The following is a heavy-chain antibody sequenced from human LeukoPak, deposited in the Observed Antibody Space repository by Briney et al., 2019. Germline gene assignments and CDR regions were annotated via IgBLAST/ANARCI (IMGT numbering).Heavy chain of an antibody. V-gene: IGHV3-21*01. CDR1: GFTFSSYS. D-gene: IGHD3-22*01. Sequence: GGSLRLSCAASGFTFSSYSMNWVRQAPGKGLEWVSSISSSSSYIYYADSVKGRFTISRDNAKNSLYLQMNSLRAEDTAVYYCARYYDSSGYYSDYFDSWGQGTLVTVSS. CDR2: ISSSSSYI. CDR3: ARYYDSSGYYSDYFDS. J-gene: IGHJ4*02.